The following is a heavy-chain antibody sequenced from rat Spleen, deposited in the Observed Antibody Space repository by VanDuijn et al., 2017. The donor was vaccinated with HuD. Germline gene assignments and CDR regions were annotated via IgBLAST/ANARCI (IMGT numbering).Heavy chain of an antibody. J-gene: IGHJ2*01. CDR2: IWGDGNT. CDR1: GFSLISYT. D-gene: IGHD1-12*02. CDR3: TRDYYYDGSYFLDY. V-gene: IGHV2-13*01. Sequence: QVQLKESGPGLVQPSQTLSLTCTVSGFSLISYTVNWIRQPPGKGLEWMGGIWGDGNTNYSSALKSRLSISRDTSKNQVFLKMNSLQTDDTGTYYCTRDYYYDGSYFLDYWGQGVMVTVSS.